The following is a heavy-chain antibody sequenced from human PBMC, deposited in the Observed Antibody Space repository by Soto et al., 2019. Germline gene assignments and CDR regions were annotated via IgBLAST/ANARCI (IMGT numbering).Heavy chain of an antibody. CDR1: GFTFSSYE. J-gene: IGHJ5*02. Sequence: GGSLRLSCAASGFTFSSYEMNWVRQAPGKGLEWVSYISSSGSTIYYADSVKGRFTISRDNAKNSLYLQMNSLRAEDTAVYYCAREGIYYYDSSGYVTWGQGTLVTVSS. V-gene: IGHV3-48*03. D-gene: IGHD3-22*01. CDR2: ISSSGSTI. CDR3: AREGIYYYDSSGYVT.